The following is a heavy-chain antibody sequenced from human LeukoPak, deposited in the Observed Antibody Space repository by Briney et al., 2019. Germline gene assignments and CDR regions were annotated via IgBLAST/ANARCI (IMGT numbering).Heavy chain of an antibody. D-gene: IGHD6-19*01. CDR2: IYYSGST. J-gene: IGHJ6*02. V-gene: IGHV4-59*08. Sequence: SETLSLTCTVSGGSISSYYWSWIRQPPGKGLEWIGYIYYSGSTNYNPSLKSRVTISVDTSKNQFSLKLSSVTAADTAVYYCARHLAAVAGMYYYYGMDVWGRGTTVTVSS. CDR1: GGSISSYY. CDR3: ARHLAAVAGMYYYYGMDV.